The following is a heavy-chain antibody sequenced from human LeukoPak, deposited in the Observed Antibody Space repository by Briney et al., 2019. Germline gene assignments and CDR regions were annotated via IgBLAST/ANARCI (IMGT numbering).Heavy chain of an antibody. CDR1: GFTFSSHG. D-gene: IGHD3-9*01. CDR2: ISGSGGST. J-gene: IGHJ4*02. CDR3: AKDRGDILTGYYRGTLDY. V-gene: IGHV3-23*01. Sequence: GGTLRLSCAASGFTFSSHGMSWVRQAPGKGLEWVSAISGSGGSTDYADSVKGRFTISRDNSKNTLYLQMNSLRPEDTAVYYCAKDRGDILTGYYRGTLDYWGQGTLVTVSS.